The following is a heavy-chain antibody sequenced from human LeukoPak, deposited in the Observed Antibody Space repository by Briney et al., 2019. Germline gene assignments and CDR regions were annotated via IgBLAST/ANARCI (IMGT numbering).Heavy chain of an antibody. Sequence: SETLSLTCTVSGGSISSGAYYWSWIRQRPGEGLEWIGYIYYSGSTYYNPSLKSRVTISVDTSKNQFSLKLSSVTAADTAVYYSAILTGPKMLILHYWGQGTLVTVSS. J-gene: IGHJ4*02. CDR3: AILTGPKMLILHY. CDR1: GGSISSGAYY. D-gene: IGHD3-16*01. CDR2: IYYSGST. V-gene: IGHV4-39*01.